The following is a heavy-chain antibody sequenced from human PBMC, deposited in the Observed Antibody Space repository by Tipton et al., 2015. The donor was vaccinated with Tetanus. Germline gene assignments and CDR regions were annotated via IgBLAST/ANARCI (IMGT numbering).Heavy chain of an antibody. CDR1: GGSISSYY. J-gene: IGHJ4*02. V-gene: IGHV4-59*08. CDR2: IYYRGST. Sequence: GLVKPSETLSLTCTVSGGSISSYYWSWIRQPPGKGLEWIGYIYYRGSTNYNPSLKSRVTISVDTTKNQFSLKLSSVTAADTAVYYCARQKRGYSYGAFDYWGQGTLVTVSS. CDR3: ARQKRGYSYGAFDY. D-gene: IGHD5-18*01.